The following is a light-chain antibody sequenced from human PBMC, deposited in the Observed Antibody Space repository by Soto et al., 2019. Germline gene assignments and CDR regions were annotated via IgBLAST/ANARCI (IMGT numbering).Light chain of an antibody. CDR3: QQRTNWPLTT. CDR2: DAS. Sequence: EIVLTQSPATLSLSPGERATLSCRASQSVSNFLAWYQQKPGQAPRLLIYDASNRATGIPARFSGSGSGTDFTLTIRSLEPEDFAIYYCQQRTNWPLTTFGPGTRLEIK. J-gene: IGKJ5*01. CDR1: QSVSNF. V-gene: IGKV3-11*01.